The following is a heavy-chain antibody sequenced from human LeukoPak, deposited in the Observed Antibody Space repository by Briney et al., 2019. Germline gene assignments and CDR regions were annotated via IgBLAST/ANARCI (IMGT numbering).Heavy chain of an antibody. CDR2: IRGSGGST. V-gene: IGHV3-23*01. CDR1: GFTFSSYA. CDR3: AKSRGSSWPHLQGY. J-gene: IGHJ4*02. D-gene: IGHD6-13*01. Sequence: PGGSLRLSCAASGFTFSSYAMSWVRQAPGKGLEWVSAIRGSGGSTYYADSVKGRFTISRDNSKNTLYLQMNSLRAEDTAVYYCAKSRGSSWPHLQGYWGQGTLVTVPS.